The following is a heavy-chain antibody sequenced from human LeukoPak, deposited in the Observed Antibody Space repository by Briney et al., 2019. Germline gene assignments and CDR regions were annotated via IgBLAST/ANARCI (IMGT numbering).Heavy chain of an antibody. V-gene: IGHV1-2*02. CDR3: ARVEPISTKVVDQYGGDY. CDR1: GYTFTGYF. J-gene: IGHJ4*02. Sequence: ASVKVSCKASGYTFTGYFMHWVRQAPAQGLEWMGWINPNSGGANYAQKFQGRVTMTRDTSISTAYMELSRLRPDATAVYYCARVEPISTKVVDQYGGDYWGQGTLVSVSS. D-gene: IGHD3-22*01. CDR2: INPNSGGA.